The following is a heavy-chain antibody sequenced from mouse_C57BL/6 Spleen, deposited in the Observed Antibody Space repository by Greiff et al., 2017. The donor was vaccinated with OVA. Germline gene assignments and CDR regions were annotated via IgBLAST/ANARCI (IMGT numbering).Heavy chain of an antibody. CDR3: ARTSYDYEYAMDY. CDR1: GFSLTSYG. D-gene: IGHD2-4*01. J-gene: IGHJ4*01. Sequence: QVQLQQSGPGLVQPSQSLSITCTVSGFSLTSYGVHWVRQSPGKGLEWLGVIWSGGSTDYNAAFISRLSISKDNSKSQVFFKMNSLQADDTAIYYCARTSYDYEYAMDYWGQGTSVTVSS. V-gene: IGHV2-2*01. CDR2: IWSGGST.